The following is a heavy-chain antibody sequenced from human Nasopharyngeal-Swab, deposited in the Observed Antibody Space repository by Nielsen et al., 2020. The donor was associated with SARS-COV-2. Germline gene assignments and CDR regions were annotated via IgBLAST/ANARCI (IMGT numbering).Heavy chain of an antibody. V-gene: IGHV3-11*04. J-gene: IGHJ3*02. CDR1: GFTFSDYY. D-gene: IGHD3-22*01. CDR3: ARAPVGYYYDSSGYVNAFDI. Sequence: GESLKISCATSGFTFSDYYMSWIRQASGKGLEWVSYISDSGDTIYYADSVKGRFTISRDNAKNSLYLQMNSLRDEDTAVYYCARAPVGYYYDSSGYVNAFDIWGQGTMVTVSS. CDR2: ISDSGDTI.